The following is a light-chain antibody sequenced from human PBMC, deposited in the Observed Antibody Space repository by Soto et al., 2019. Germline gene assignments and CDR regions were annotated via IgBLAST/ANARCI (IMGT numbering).Light chain of an antibody. Sequence: EIVLTQSPGTLSLSPGERATLSCRASQSVSSNLAWYQQKPGQAPRLLIYGASTRAIDIPARFSGSGSGTEFTLTISSLQSEDFAVYYCQQYSIWRTFGQGTKVDIK. CDR3: QQYSIWRT. V-gene: IGKV3-15*01. J-gene: IGKJ1*01. CDR2: GAS. CDR1: QSVSSN.